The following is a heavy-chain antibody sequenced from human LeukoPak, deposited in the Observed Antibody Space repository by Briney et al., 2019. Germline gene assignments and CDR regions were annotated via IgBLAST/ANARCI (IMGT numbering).Heavy chain of an antibody. D-gene: IGHD2-8*02. CDR2: IKQDGSEK. CDR3: ASRYCTGVNCFAASYMCMDV. Sequence: GGSLSLSCAGSGFSFSSYAVTWFRQAPGKGLEWVANIKQDGSEKYYVDSVKGRFTISRDNADRSLYLQMTSLRVEDTAVYFCASRYCTGVNCFAASYMCMDVWGKGTTVTVSS. J-gene: IGHJ6*03. CDR1: GFSFSSYA. V-gene: IGHV3-7*01.